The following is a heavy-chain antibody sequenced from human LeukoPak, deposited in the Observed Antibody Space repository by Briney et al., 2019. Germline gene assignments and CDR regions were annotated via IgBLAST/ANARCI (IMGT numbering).Heavy chain of an antibody. V-gene: IGHV3-66*02. CDR1: GFTVSSNY. CDR3: ARSSSIAARYFDY. D-gene: IGHD6-6*01. CDR2: IYSGGST. Sequence: PGGSLRLSCAASGFTVSSNYMSCVRQAPGKGLEWVSVIYSGGSTYYADSVKGRFTISRDNSKNTLYLQMNSLRAEDTAVYYCARSSSIAARYFDYWGQGTLVTVSS. J-gene: IGHJ4*02.